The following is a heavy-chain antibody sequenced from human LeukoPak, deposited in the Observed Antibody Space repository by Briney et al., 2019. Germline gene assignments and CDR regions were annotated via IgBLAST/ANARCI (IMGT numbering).Heavy chain of an antibody. CDR1: GFTFSSYW. J-gene: IGHJ5*02. CDR3: AREDDFWSGYYHNWFDP. CDR2: INSEGSST. Sequence: GGSLRLSCAASGFTFSSYWMHWVRQAPGKGLVWVSRINSEGSSTSYADSVKGRFTISRDNAKNTLYLQMNRLRAEDTAVYYCAREDDFWSGYYHNWFDPWGQGTLVTVSS. V-gene: IGHV3-74*01. D-gene: IGHD3-3*01.